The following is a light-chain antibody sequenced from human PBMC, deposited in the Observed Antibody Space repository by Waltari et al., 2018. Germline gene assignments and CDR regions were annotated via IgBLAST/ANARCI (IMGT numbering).Light chain of an antibody. CDR3: MQALQTPYT. Sequence: DIVMTQSPRSLPVTHGEPAYIPCRPSQSLLHSNGYNYLDWYLQKPGQSPQLLIYLGSNRASGVPDRFSGSGSGTDFTLKISRVEAEDVGVYYCMQALQTPYTFGQGTKLEIK. J-gene: IGKJ2*01. V-gene: IGKV2-28*01. CDR1: QSLLHSNGYNY. CDR2: LGS.